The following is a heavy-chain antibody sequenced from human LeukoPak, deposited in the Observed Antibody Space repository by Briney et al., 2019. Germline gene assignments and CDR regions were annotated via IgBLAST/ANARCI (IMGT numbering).Heavy chain of an antibody. CDR1: GYTFTSYA. CDR3: ARDTDAGAGLLWFGELLDY. D-gene: IGHD3-10*01. V-gene: IGHV1-3*01. CDR2: INAGNGNT. Sequence: GASVKVSCKASGYTFTSYAMHWVRQAPGQRLEWMGWINAGNGNTKYSQKFQGRVTITRDTSASTAYMELSSLRSEDTAVYYCARDTDAGAGLLWFGELLDYWGQGTLATVSS. J-gene: IGHJ4*02.